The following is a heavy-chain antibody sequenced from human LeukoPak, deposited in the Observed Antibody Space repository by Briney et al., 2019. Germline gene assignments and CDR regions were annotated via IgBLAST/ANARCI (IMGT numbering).Heavy chain of an antibody. Sequence: ASVKVSCKASGYTFTGYYMHWVRQAPGQGLEWMGWINPNSGGTNYAQKFQGRVTMTRDTSISTAYMELSRLRSDDTAVYYCARDLDDYGDYYFDYWGQGTLITVSS. J-gene: IGHJ4*02. CDR2: INPNSGGT. V-gene: IGHV1-2*02. CDR1: GYTFTGYY. CDR3: ARDLDDYGDYYFDY. D-gene: IGHD4-17*01.